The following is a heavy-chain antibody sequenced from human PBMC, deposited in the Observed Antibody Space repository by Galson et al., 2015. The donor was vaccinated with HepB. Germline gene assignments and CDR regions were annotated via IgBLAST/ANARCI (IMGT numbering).Heavy chain of an antibody. CDR2: ISYDGSNK. D-gene: IGHD5-24*01. CDR1: GFTFSSYA. Sequence: SLRLSCAASGFTFSSYAMHWVRQAPGKGLEWVAVISYDGSNKYYADSVKGRFTISRDNSKNTLYLQMNSLRAEDTAVYYCARDAGPRRWLQLRPDYYYGMDVWGQGTTVTVSS. CDR3: ARDAGPRRWLQLRPDYYYGMDV. J-gene: IGHJ6*02. V-gene: IGHV3-30-3*01.